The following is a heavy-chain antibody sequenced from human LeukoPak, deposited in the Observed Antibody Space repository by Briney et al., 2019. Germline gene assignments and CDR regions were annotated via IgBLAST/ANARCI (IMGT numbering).Heavy chain of an antibody. CDR2: IKSKTDGGTT. V-gene: IGHV3-15*01. CDR1: GFTFNNAW. Sequence: GGSLRLSCAASGFTFNNAWMSWVRQAPGKGLEWVGRIKSKTDGGTTDYAAPVKGRFTISRDDSKNTLYLQMNSLKTEDTAVYYCTTDWGRWLQNPGYWGQGTLVTVSS. J-gene: IGHJ4*02. D-gene: IGHD5-24*01. CDR3: TTDWGRWLQNPGY.